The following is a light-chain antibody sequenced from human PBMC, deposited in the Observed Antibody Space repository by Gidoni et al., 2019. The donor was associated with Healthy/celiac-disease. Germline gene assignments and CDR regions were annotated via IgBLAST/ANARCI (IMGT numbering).Light chain of an antibody. V-gene: IGKV1-39*01. Sequence: DIQMTQSPSSLSASVGDRVTLTCRASQSISSYLNWYQQKPGKAPKLLIYAASSLQSGVPSRFSGSGSGTDFTLTISSLQPEDFATYYCQQSYSTLFTFGPGTKVEIK. CDR1: QSISSY. CDR3: QQSYSTLFT. J-gene: IGKJ3*01. CDR2: AAS.